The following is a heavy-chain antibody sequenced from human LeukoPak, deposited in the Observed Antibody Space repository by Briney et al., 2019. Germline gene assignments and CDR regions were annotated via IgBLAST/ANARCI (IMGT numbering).Heavy chain of an antibody. V-gene: IGHV1-2*05. CDR2: INPNSGDT. Sequence: ASVTVSCKASGYIFTDYYIHWVRQAPGQGPEWMGRINPNSGDTDSAQKFQGRVTMTRVTYITTVYMEMRRLTSDDTVVYYCARVAYGNNATPFDHWGQGTLVIVSS. D-gene: IGHD4-11*01. J-gene: IGHJ4*02. CDR3: ARVAYGNNATPFDH. CDR1: GYIFTDYY.